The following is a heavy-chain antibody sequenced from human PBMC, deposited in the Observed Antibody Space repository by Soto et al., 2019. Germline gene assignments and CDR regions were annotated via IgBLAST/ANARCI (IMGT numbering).Heavy chain of an antibody. D-gene: IGHD3-16*01. CDR1: GDTFSSYS. CDR3: ATDGGSTSSSAYNYFMDV. Sequence: SVKVSCKASGDTFSSYSISWVRQAPGQGLEWMGRIIPMVGTPNYAQKFQGRVTFSADKSTSTAYMVLNSLISDDTAVYYCATDGGSTSSSAYNYFMDVWGKGTPVTVS. CDR2: IIPMVGTP. J-gene: IGHJ6*03. V-gene: IGHV1-69*08.